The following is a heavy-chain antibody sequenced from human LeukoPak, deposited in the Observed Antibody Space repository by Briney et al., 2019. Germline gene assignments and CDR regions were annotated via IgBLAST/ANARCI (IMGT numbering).Heavy chain of an antibody. CDR3: ARASRGSSSWYYYYYGMDV. CDR2: INHSGST. J-gene: IGHJ6*02. V-gene: IGHV4-34*01. Sequence: SETLSLTCAVYGGSFSGYYWSWIRQPPGKGLEWIGEINHSGSTNYNPSLKSRVTISVDTSKNQFSLKLSSVTAADTAVYYCARASRGSSSWYYYYYGMDVWGQGTTVTVSS. CDR1: GGSFSGYY. D-gene: IGHD6-13*01.